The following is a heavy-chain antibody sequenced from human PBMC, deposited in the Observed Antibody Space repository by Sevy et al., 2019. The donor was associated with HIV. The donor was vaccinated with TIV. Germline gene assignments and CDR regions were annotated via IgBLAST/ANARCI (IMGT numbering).Heavy chain of an antibody. V-gene: IGHV3-7*01. J-gene: IGHJ6*02. CDR3: ARGGIQLWADYYGMDV. CDR1: GFTFSSYW. CDR2: IKQDGSEK. Sequence: GGSLRLSCAASGFTFSSYWMSWVRQAPGKGLEWVANIKQDGSEKYYVDSVKGRFTISRDNAKNSLYLQMNSLRAEDTAVYYCARGGIQLWADYYGMDVWGQGTTATVSS. D-gene: IGHD5-18*01.